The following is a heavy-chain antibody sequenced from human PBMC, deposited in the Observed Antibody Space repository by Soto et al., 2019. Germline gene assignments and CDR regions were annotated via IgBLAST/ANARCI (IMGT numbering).Heavy chain of an antibody. Sequence: SVKGSCKASGGTFSSYAISWVRQAPGQGLEWMGGIIPSFGTANYAQKFQGRVTITADESTSTAYMELSSLRSEDTAVYYCARGYCSSTSCHATYYDYGMDVWGQGTTVTVSS. D-gene: IGHD2-2*01. CDR2: IIPSFGTA. J-gene: IGHJ6*02. CDR1: GGTFSSYA. V-gene: IGHV1-69*13. CDR3: ARGYCSSTSCHATYYDYGMDV.